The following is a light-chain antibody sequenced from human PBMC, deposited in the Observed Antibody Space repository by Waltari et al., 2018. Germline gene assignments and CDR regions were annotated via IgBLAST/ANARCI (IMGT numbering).Light chain of an antibody. J-gene: IGKJ3*01. CDR3: QQSSSSPIT. V-gene: IGKV1-39*01. CDR2: ASS. CDR1: QNINND. Sequence: DIQMTQSPSSLSASVGDRVIITCRARQNINNDLNWYQQKPGKAPKLLIYASSNLQGGVPSRFSGDGSRTDFTLTISTLQPEDFATYYCQQSSSSPITFGPGTKVDVK.